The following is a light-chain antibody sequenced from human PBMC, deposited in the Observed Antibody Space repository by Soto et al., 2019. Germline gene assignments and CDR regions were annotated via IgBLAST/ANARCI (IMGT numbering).Light chain of an antibody. CDR3: QQSHSTPYT. V-gene: IGKV1-39*01. J-gene: IGKJ2*01. Sequence: DIQMTQSPSSPSASVGDRVTITCRASQSINTFLNWYRQKPGKAPKLLIYAAYSLQSGVPSRFSGSGSGTDFTLNISGLQPEDFATYYCQQSHSTPYTFGQGTKLEIK. CDR1: QSINTF. CDR2: AAY.